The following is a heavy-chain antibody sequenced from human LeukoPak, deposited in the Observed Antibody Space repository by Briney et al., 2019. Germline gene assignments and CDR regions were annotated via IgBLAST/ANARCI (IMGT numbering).Heavy chain of an antibody. Sequence: ASVKVSCKASGYTFTGYYMYWVRQAPGQGLEWMGWINPNSGGTNYAQKFQGRVTMTRDTSISTAYMELSRLRSDDTAVYYCARGSSSYYASGSYSPSFDYWGQGTLVTVSS. CDR2: INPNSGGT. J-gene: IGHJ4*02. CDR3: ARGSSSYYASGSYSPSFDY. V-gene: IGHV1-2*02. CDR1: GYTFTGYY. D-gene: IGHD3-10*01.